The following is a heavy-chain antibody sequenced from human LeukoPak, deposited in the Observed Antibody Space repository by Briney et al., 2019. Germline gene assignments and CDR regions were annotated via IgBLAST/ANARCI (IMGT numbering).Heavy chain of an antibody. D-gene: IGHD2-8*01. J-gene: IGHJ4*02. V-gene: IGHV3-73*01. Sequence: GGSLRLSCAASGFVFSGSSMHWVRQASGRGLEWVGRIRSQSNGYATSYAASLKGRSIISRDDSKSTAYLQMNSLEIEDTAVYYCSMASMAFDFWGPGTRVTVSS. CDR2: IRSQSNGYAT. CDR3: SMASMAFDF. CDR1: GFVFSGSS.